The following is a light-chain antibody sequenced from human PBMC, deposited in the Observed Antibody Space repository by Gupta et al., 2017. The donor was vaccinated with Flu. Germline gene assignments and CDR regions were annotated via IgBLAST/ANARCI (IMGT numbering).Light chain of an antibody. CDR1: SSDIGNYDY. Sequence: VTISCTGSSSDIGNYDYVSVYQQHPGKPPNLMIYSITERPAGVPERFSGSKSGKTASLTISGLQAEDDAYYYCCSDAGTFTLVFGGGTNLTVL. V-gene: IGLV2-11*03. CDR3: CSDAGTFTLV. CDR2: SIT. J-gene: IGLJ2*01.